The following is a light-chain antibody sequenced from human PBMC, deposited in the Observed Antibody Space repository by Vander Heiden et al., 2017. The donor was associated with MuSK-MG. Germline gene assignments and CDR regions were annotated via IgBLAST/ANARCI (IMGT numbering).Light chain of an antibody. Sequence: EIVMTQSPATLSVSPGERATLSCRASQSVSSNLAWYQQKPGQAPRLLIYGASTRATGIPARFSGSGSGTEFTLTISSRQSEDFAVYYCQQYNTWPPLTFGGGTKVEIQ. CDR3: QQYNTWPPLT. CDR1: QSVSSN. J-gene: IGKJ4*01. V-gene: IGKV3-15*01. CDR2: GAS.